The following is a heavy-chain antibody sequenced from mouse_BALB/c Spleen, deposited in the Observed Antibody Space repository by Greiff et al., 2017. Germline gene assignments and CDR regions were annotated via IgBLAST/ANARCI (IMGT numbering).Heavy chain of an antibody. Sequence: EVKLQESGGDLVKPGGSLKLSCAASGFTFSSYGMSWVRQTPDKRLEWVATISSGGSYTYYPDSVKGRFTISRDNAKNTLYLQMSSLKSEDTAMYYCARNGNYVLDYWGQGTTLTVSS. J-gene: IGHJ2*01. V-gene: IGHV5-6*01. CDR1: GFTFSSYG. D-gene: IGHD2-1*01. CDR3: ARNGNYVLDY. CDR2: ISSGGSYT.